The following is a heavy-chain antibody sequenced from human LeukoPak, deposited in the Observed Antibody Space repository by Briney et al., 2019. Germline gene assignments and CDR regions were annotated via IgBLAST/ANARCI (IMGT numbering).Heavy chain of an antibody. CDR2: ISGSGGST. CDR1: GFTFSSYA. J-gene: IGHJ4*02. V-gene: IGHV3-23*01. CDR3: AKDLAYGDYLPDY. Sequence: TGGSLRLSCAASGFTFSSYAMSWVRQAPGKGLEWVSAISGSGGSTYYADSVKGRFTISRDNSKNTLYLQMNSLRAEDTAVYYCAKDLAYGDYLPDYWGQGTLVTVSS. D-gene: IGHD4-17*01.